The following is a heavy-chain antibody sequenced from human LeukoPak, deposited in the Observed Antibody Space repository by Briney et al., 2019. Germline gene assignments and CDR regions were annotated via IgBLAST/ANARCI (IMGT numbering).Heavy chain of an antibody. V-gene: IGHV4-30-4*01. CDR1: GGSISSGDYY. CDR3: ARDLQLWTTRDTRGGAQVGY. CDR2: IYYSGST. D-gene: IGHD5-18*01. Sequence: SETLSLTCTVSGGSISSGDYYWSWIRQPPGKGLEWIGYIYYSGSTYHNPALKSRVSMSVDTSKNQFSLKLSSVTAADTAAYYCARDLQLWTTRDTRGGAQVGYWGQGTLVTVSS. J-gene: IGHJ4*02.